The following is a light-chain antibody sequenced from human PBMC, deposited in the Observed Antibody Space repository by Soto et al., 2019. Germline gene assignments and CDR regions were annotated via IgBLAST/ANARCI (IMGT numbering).Light chain of an antibody. Sequence: DIQMTQSPSTLSASVGDRLTITCRASQNISSWLAWLQQKPGRAPKLLISKASSLHSGVPSRFSGSGSETEFTLSLSGLQTDDFATYYSQRYDAYRWTFGQGTQVEIK. CDR3: QRYDAYRWT. V-gene: IGKV1-5*03. J-gene: IGKJ1*01. CDR2: KAS. CDR1: QNISSW.